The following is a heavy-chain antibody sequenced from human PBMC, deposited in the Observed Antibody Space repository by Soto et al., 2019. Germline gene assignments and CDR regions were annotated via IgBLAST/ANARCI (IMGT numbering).Heavy chain of an antibody. Sequence: GASVKVSCKASGYTFTSYGISWVRQSPGQGLEWMGWISAYNGNTNYAQKLQGRVTMTTDTSTSTAYMELRSLRSDDTPVYYCARDPPYSSGWYAGFDPWGQGTLVTVSS. V-gene: IGHV1-18*01. CDR3: ARDPPYSSGWYAGFDP. J-gene: IGHJ5*02. D-gene: IGHD6-19*01. CDR2: ISAYNGNT. CDR1: GYTFTSYG.